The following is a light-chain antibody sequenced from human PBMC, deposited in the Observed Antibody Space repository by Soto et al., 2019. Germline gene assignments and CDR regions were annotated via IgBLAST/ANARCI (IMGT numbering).Light chain of an antibody. CDR1: RGVTRS. J-gene: IGKJ1*01. CDR3: LQHGTSPYT. CDR2: GAS. V-gene: IGKV3-20*01. Sequence: EIVLTQSTGTLALSPGERATLSCRASRGVTRSLAWFQQKAGQAPRLLIYGASTRATGIPDRFSGSGSGTDFTLIISRVEPEDFAVYYCLQHGTSPYTFGQGTTVDIK.